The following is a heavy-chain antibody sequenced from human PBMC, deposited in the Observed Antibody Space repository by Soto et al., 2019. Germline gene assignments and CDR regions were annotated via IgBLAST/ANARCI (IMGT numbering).Heavy chain of an antibody. CDR1: GGTFSTFG. CDR3: AKSAPMDAGDKYYYDF. D-gene: IGHD3-16*01. V-gene: IGHV1-69*13. Sequence: ASVKVSCKASGGTFSTFGISWVRQAPGQGLEWMGGIIPFFGTARYSQRFEDRITITADESTNTVYMDLRSLTSEDTATYYCAKSAPMDAGDKYYYDFWGQGALVTVSS. CDR2: IIPFFGTA. J-gene: IGHJ4*02.